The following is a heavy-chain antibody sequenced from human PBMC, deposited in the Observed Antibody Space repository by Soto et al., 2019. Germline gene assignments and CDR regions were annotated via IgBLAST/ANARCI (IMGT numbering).Heavy chain of an antibody. Sequence: QVQLQESGPGLVKPSQTLSLTCTVSGGSISSGGYYWSWIRQHPGKGLEWIGYIYYSGSTYYNPSLKSRGTISVDTSKNPCSLKLSSVTAADTAVYYCARVVAATHNDYWGQGTLVTVSS. D-gene: IGHD2-15*01. J-gene: IGHJ4*02. V-gene: IGHV4-31*03. CDR1: GGSISSGGYY. CDR2: IYYSGST. CDR3: ARVVAATHNDY.